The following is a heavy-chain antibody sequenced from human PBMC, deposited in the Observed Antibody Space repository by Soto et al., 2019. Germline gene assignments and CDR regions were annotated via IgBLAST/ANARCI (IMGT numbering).Heavy chain of an antibody. D-gene: IGHD4-4*01. V-gene: IGHV1-69*02. CDR3: ASSYSNYALIDYYYYGMEV. CDR1: GGTFSSYT. J-gene: IGHJ6*02. CDR2: IIPILGIA. Sequence: GASVKVSCKASGGTFSSYTISWVRQAPGQGLEWMGRIIPILGIANYAQKFQGRVTITADKSTSTAYMELSSLRSEDTAVYYCASSYSNYALIDYYYYGMEVWGQGTTVTVSS.